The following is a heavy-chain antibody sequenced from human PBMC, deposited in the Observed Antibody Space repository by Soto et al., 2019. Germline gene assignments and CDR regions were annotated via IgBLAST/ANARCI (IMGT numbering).Heavy chain of an antibody. J-gene: IGHJ4*02. CDR3: ARENWFFDY. CDR1: GFSFEIYW. V-gene: IGHV3-7*01. CDR2: INPDGSGE. Sequence: LRLSCAASGFSFEIYWMGWVRQAPGKGLEWVANINPDGSGEYYLDSVKGRFTISRDNAKNSVCLQMNSLVGDDTAVYYCARENWFFDYWGQGTPVTVSS. D-gene: IGHD3-10*01.